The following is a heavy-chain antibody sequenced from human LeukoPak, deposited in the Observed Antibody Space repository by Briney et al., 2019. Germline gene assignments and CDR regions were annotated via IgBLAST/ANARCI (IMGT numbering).Heavy chain of an antibody. CDR2: FDPEDGET. V-gene: IGHV1-24*01. CDR1: GYTLTELS. Sequence: ASVTVSCKVSGYTLTELSMHWVRQAPGKGLEWMGGFDPEDGETIYAQKFQGRVTMTEDTSTDTAYMELSSLRSEDTAVYYCATDRGFNFAFDYWGQGTLVTVSS. D-gene: IGHD3-10*01. J-gene: IGHJ4*02. CDR3: ATDRGFNFAFDY.